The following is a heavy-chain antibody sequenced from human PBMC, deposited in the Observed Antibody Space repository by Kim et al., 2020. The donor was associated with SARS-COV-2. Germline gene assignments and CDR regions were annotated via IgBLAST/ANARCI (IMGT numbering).Heavy chain of an antibody. J-gene: IGHJ6*02. Sequence: GRFTISRDNAKNTLYLPMNSLRAEDTAVYYCAKGLYSSSSSFGYYYGMDVWGQGTTVTVSS. CDR3: AKGLYSSSSSFGYYYGMDV. V-gene: IGHV3-23*01. D-gene: IGHD6-6*01.